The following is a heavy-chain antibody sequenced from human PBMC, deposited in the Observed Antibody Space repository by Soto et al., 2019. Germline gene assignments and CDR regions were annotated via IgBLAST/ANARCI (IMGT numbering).Heavy chain of an antibody. CDR1: GYTFTTYG. J-gene: IGHJ6*02. CDR3: TREGSAPYYYYGMDA. Sequence: GASVKVSCKASGYTFTTYGISWLRQAPGQGLEWMGWINTHNGNTNYAQNLQGRVIMTADTSTSTAYMELRSLRSDDTAVYYCTREGSAPYYYYGMDAWGQGTTVTVSS. CDR2: INTHNGNT. D-gene: IGHD3-10*01. V-gene: IGHV1-18*01.